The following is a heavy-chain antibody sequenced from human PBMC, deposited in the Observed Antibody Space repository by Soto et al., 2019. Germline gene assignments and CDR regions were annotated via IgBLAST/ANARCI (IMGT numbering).Heavy chain of an antibody. CDR3: ARGRWYYDSSGYPIDY. D-gene: IGHD3-22*01. CDR1: GGTFSSYA. CDR2: IIPIFGTA. V-gene: IGHV1-69*01. J-gene: IGHJ4*02. Sequence: QVQLVQSGAEVKKPGSSVKVSCKASGGTFSSYAISWVRQAPGQGLEWMGGIIPIFGTATYAQKFQGRVTITADESTSTAYMELSSLRSEDTAVYYCARGRWYYDSSGYPIDYWGQGTLVTVSS.